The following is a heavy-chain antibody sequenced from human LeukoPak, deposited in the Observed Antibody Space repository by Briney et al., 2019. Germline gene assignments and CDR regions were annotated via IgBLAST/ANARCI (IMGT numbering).Heavy chain of an antibody. Sequence: PSETLSLTCAVYGGSFSDYYCSWIRQPPGKGLEWIGEINHGGSTNYSPSLKSRVTMSVDTSKNQFSLKLSSVTAADTALYYCGYSSGYQYHWGQGTLVTVSS. J-gene: IGHJ1*01. D-gene: IGHD3-22*01. CDR3: GYSSGYQYH. CDR2: INHGGST. CDR1: GGSFSDYY. V-gene: IGHV4-34*01.